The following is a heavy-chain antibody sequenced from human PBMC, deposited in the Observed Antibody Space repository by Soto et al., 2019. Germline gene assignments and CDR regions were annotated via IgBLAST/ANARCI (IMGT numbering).Heavy chain of an antibody. Sequence: GGSLRLSCAAYGFTFSNYAMSWVRQAPGKGLEWVSAISGSGESTFYGDYVKGRFTVSRDNSKNTLYLQMNSLGVEDTAEYYCAKGGGSCCFDCWGQGTLVTVSS. CDR3: AKGGGSCCFDC. D-gene: IGHD2-15*01. CDR1: GFTFSNYA. V-gene: IGHV3-23*01. J-gene: IGHJ4*02. CDR2: ISGSGEST.